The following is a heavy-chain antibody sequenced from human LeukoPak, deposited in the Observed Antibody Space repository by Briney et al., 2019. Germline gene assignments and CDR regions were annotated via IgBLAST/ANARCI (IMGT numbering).Heavy chain of an antibody. CDR3: ARGDWNGDYYFDY. J-gene: IGHJ4*02. V-gene: IGHV1-2*02. D-gene: IGHD1-1*01. CDR1: GYTLTGYY. CDR2: INPNSGGT. Sequence: GASVKVSCKASGYTLTGYYMHWVRQAPGQGLEWMGWINPNSGGTNYAQKFQGRVTMTRDTSISTAYMELSRLRSDDTAVYYCARGDWNGDYYFDYWGQGTLVTVSS.